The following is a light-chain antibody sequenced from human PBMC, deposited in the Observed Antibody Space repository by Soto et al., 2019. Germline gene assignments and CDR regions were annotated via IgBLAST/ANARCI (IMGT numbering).Light chain of an antibody. CDR2: DAS. Sequence: EIVLAQSPATLSLSPGERATLSCRASQSVSIYLAWYQQKPGQAPRLLIYDASNRATGIPARFSAGGSGTDFTLIISNLEPEDFAVYYCQQRVNWPPTFGGGTRLEIK. CDR1: QSVSIY. V-gene: IGKV3-11*01. CDR3: QQRVNWPPT. J-gene: IGKJ5*01.